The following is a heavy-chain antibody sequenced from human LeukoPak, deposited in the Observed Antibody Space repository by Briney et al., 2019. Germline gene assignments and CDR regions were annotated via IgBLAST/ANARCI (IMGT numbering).Heavy chain of an antibody. Sequence: GASVKVSCKASGYTFTSYGISWVRQAPGQGLEWMGWISAYNGNTNYAQKLQGRVTMTTDTSTSTAYMEQRSLRSDDTAVYYCARRGPDGGYYYDSSGPYDYWGQGTLVTVSS. D-gene: IGHD3-22*01. CDR3: ARRGPDGGYYYDSSGPYDY. CDR2: ISAYNGNT. J-gene: IGHJ4*02. CDR1: GYTFTSYG. V-gene: IGHV1-18*01.